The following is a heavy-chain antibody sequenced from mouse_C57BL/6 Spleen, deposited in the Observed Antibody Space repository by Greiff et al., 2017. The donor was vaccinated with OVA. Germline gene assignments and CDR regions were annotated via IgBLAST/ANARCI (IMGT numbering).Heavy chain of an antibody. D-gene: IGHD1-1*01. J-gene: IGHJ4*01. CDR2: IDPETGGT. CDR1: GYTFTDYE. CDR3: TRSEITTVVEGYAMDY. V-gene: IGHV1-15*01. Sequence: VQLQQSGAELVRPGASVTLSCKASGYTFTDYEMHWVKQTPVHGLEWIGAIDPETGGTAYNQKFKGKAILTADKSSSTAYMELRSLTSEDSAVYYCTRSEITTVVEGYAMDYWGQGTSVTVSS.